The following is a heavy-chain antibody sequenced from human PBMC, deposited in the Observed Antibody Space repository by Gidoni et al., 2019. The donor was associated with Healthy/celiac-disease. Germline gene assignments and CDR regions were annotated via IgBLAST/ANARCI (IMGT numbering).Heavy chain of an antibody. CDR2: ISASGGST. Sequence: EVQLLASGGGLVQPGGSLRLSCAHSGFTFSSSAMSWVRQAPGKGLEWVSAISASGGSTYYADAVKGRFTISRDNSKNTLYLQMNSLRSEDTAVYYCAKEGDGYNPGGDYWGQGTLVTVSS. J-gene: IGHJ4*02. CDR1: GFTFSSSA. CDR3: AKEGDGYNPGGDY. D-gene: IGHD5-12*01. V-gene: IGHV3-23*01.